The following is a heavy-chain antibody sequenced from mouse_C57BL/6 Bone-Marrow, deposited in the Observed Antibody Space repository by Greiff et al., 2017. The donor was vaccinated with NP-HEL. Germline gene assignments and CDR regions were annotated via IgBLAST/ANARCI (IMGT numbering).Heavy chain of an antibody. CDR1: GYAFSSSW. Sequence: QVQLQQSGPELVKPGASVKISCKASGYAFSSSWMNWVKQRPGKGLEWIGRIYPGDGDTNYNGKFKGKATLTADKSSSTAYMQLSSLTSEDSAVYFCARGRSSYVSWYFDDWGTGTTVTVSS. J-gene: IGHJ1*03. CDR2: IYPGDGDT. D-gene: IGHD1-1*01. CDR3: ARGRSSYVSWYFDD. V-gene: IGHV1-82*01.